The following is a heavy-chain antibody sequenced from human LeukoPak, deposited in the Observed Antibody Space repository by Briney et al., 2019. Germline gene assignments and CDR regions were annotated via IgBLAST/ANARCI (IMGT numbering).Heavy chain of an antibody. CDR2: ISAYNGNT. D-gene: IGHD3-10*01. CDR1: GYTFTSYG. CDR3: ARAGAGYYYYYMDV. V-gene: IGHV1-18*01. J-gene: IGHJ6*03. Sequence: ASVKVSCRASGYTFTSYGISWVRQAPGQGLEWMGWISAYNGNTNYAQKLQGRVTMTTDTSTSTAYMELRSLRSDDTAVYYCARAGAGYYYYYMDVWGKGTTVTISS.